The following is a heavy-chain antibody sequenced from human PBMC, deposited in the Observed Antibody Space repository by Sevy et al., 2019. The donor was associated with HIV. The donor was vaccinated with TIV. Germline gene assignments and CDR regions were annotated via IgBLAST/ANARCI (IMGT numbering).Heavy chain of an antibody. Sequence: SETLSLTCTVSGGSISSYYWSWIRQPPGKGLEWIGYIYYSGSTNYNPSLKSRVTISEDTSKNQFSLKLSSVTAADTAVYYCARGGGYCSSTSCYGSLDYWGQGTLVTVSS. CDR2: IYYSGST. D-gene: IGHD2-2*01. CDR3: ARGGGYCSSTSCYGSLDY. V-gene: IGHV4-59*01. CDR1: GGSISSYY. J-gene: IGHJ4*02.